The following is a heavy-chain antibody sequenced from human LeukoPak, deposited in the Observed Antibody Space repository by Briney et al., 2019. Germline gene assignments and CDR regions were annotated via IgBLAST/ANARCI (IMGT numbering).Heavy chain of an antibody. CDR1: GFTFSNYG. V-gene: IGHV3-64*01. J-gene: IGHJ4*02. Sequence: GRSLRLSCAASGFTFSNYGLHWASHPPGKGLEYVSAISSNGGPTYYANSVKGRFTISRDNSKNTLYLQMGSLRAEDVAVYYGATGYDNSGYYQYWGQGTLVTVSS. CDR3: ATGYDNSGYYQY. CDR2: ISSNGGPT. D-gene: IGHD3-22*01.